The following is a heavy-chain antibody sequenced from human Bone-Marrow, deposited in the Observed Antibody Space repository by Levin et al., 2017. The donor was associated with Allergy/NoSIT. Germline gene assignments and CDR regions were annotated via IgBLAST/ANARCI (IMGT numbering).Heavy chain of an antibody. J-gene: IGHJ4*02. CDR3: AHLVGATPFDS. D-gene: IGHD1-26*01. V-gene: IGHV3-23*01. CDR2: IGGRDDST. Sequence: GESLKISCAASGFTFGNYDMSWVRQAPGKGLEWVSAIGGRDDSTYYSDSVEGRFTISRDNSKNTLFLQMNSLRADDTAVYYCAHLVGATPFDSWGQGTLVTVSS. CDR1: GFTFGNYD.